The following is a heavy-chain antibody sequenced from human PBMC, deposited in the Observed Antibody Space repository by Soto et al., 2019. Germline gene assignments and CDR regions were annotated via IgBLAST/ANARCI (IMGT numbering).Heavy chain of an antibody. CDR1: RFTFSSYS. CDR3: ERDSPVVHDAFDI. J-gene: IGHJ3*02. V-gene: IGHV3-21*01. Sequence: GGSLRLSSATSRFTFSSYSVNWVRQAPRQGLEWVASISSSSSYIYYADSVKGLFTISRDNAKNSLYLQMNSLRAEDTAVYYCERDSPVVHDAFDIWGQGTMATVS. CDR2: ISSSSSYI. D-gene: IGHD2-15*01.